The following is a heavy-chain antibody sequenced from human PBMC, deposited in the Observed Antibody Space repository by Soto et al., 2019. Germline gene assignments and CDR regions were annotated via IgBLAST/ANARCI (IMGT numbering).Heavy chain of an antibody. CDR2: INPNSGGT. D-gene: IGHD2-15*01. V-gene: IGHV1-2*04. CDR3: ARARYCSGGSCYSASDFDY. J-gene: IGHJ4*02. CDR1: GYTFTGYY. Sequence: GASVKVSCKASGYTFTGYYMHWVRQAPGQGLEWMGWINPNSGGTNYAQKFQGWVTMTRDTSISTAYMELSRLRSDDTAVYYCARARYCSGGSCYSASDFDYWGQGTLVTVSS.